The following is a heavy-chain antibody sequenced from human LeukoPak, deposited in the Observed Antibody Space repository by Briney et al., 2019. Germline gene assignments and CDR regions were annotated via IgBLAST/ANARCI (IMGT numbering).Heavy chain of an antibody. V-gene: IGHV3-23*01. CDR3: AKGVHKLSSGFSFDI. CDR2: ISGSGGST. CDR1: GFTFSSYA. D-gene: IGHD6-19*01. J-gene: IGHJ3*02. Sequence: GGSLRLSCAASGFTFSSYAMSWVRQAPGKGLEWVSAISGSGGSTYYADSVKGRFTISRDNSKNALYLQMNSLRAEDTAVYYCAKGVHKLSSGFSFDIWGQGTMVTVSS.